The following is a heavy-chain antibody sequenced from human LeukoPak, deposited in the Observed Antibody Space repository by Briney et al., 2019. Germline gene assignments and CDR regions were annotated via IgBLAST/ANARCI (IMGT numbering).Heavy chain of an antibody. CDR1: GGTFSSYA. J-gene: IGHJ4*02. CDR2: ISYDGSNK. Sequence: SCKASGGTFSSYAMHWVRQAPGKGLEWVAVISYDGSNKYYADSVKGNSKNTLYLQMNSLRAEDTAVYYCARASYTYYYDSSGYFPLDLGYWGQGTLVTVSS. D-gene: IGHD3-22*01. V-gene: IGHV3-30*04. CDR3: ARASYTYYYDSSGYFPLDLGY.